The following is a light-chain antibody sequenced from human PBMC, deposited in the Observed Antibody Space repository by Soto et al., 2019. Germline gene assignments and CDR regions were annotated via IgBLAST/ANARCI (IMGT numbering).Light chain of an antibody. CDR2: DAS. J-gene: IGKJ4*01. CDR3: QQFDNLPLT. V-gene: IGKV1-33*01. CDR1: QDITNY. Sequence: DIQMTQSPSSLSASVGDRVTITCQASQDITNYLNWYQQKPGKAPKILIYDASVLEAGVPSRFSGGGSGTHFTLTITSLQAEAVVTYYCQQFDNLPLTFGGGTNLEIK.